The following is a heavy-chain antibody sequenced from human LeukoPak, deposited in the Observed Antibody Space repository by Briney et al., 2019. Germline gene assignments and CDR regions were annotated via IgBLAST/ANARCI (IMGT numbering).Heavy chain of an antibody. D-gene: IGHD2-2*01. CDR3: AKSPSHCSSTSCQEDY. CDR2: ISGSGGST. V-gene: IGHV3-23*01. CDR1: GFTFSSYA. Sequence: PGGSLRLSCAASGFTFSSYAMSWVRQAPGKGLEWVSAISGSGGSTYYADSVKGRFTISRDNSKNTLYLQMNSLRAEDTAVYYCAKSPSHCSSTSCQEDYWGQGTLVTVSS. J-gene: IGHJ4*02.